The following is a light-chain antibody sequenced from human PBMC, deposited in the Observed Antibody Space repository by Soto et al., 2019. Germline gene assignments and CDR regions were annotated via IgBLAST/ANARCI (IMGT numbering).Light chain of an antibody. J-gene: IGLJ1*01. CDR2: TNN. V-gene: IGLV1-44*01. CDR3: ASWDTSLDGLYV. Sequence: QSVLTQPPSASGTSGQRVTISFSGSIYNIGSNTLNCYQQLPRAAPKLLIYTNNQRPSGGPDRFSGSKSDTSASLAISGLLSEDEADYYCASWDTSLDGLYVFGTGTKVTV. CDR1: IYNIGSNT.